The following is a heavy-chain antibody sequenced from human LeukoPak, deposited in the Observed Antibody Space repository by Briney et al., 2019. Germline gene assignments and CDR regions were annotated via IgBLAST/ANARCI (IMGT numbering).Heavy chain of an antibody. Sequence: QTGGSLRLSCAASGFTFSSYSMNWVRQAPGKGLEWVSYISSSSSTIYYADSVKGRFTISRDNAKNSLYLQMNSLRAEDTAVYYCARGNIVVVVAATDYFDYWGQGTLVTVSS. J-gene: IGHJ4*02. D-gene: IGHD2-15*01. CDR2: ISSSSSTI. CDR1: GFTFSSYS. V-gene: IGHV3-48*04. CDR3: ARGNIVVVVAATDYFDY.